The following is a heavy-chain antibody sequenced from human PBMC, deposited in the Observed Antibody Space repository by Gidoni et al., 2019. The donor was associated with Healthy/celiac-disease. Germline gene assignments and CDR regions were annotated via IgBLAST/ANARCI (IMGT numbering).Heavy chain of an antibody. J-gene: IGHJ4*02. CDR3: ARDLSGGFDY. V-gene: IGHV3-33*01. CDR1: GFTFRSYG. CDR2: IWYDGSNK. D-gene: IGHD6-25*01. Sequence: QVQLVASGGGVVQPCRSLRLSCAASGFTFRSYGMHWVRQAPGKGVEWVAVIWYDGSNKYYADSVKGRFTISRDNSKNTLYLQMNSLRAEDTAVYYCARDLSGGFDYWGQGTLVTVSS.